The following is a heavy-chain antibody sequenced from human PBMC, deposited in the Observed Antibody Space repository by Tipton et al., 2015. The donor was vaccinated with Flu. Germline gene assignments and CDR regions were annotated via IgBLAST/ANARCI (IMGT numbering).Heavy chain of an antibody. J-gene: IGHJ4*02. V-gene: IGHV4-4*07. D-gene: IGHD5-24*01. CDR3: ARDPVDGYGHFDY. CDR2: FFPTGST. Sequence: TLSLTCTVSGGSISGYHWSWIRQPAGKGLEWIGCFFPTGSTSHNPSLKSRVTVSVDTSKNQFSLKLTSVTAADTAVYYCARDPVDGYGHFDYWGQGVLITVSS. CDR1: GGSISGYH.